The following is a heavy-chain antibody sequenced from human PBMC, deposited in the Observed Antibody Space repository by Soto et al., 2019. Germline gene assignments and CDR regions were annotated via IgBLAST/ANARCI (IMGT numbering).Heavy chain of an antibody. D-gene: IGHD2-2*01. CDR1: GDTFNNYV. Sequence: QVQLVQSGAEVKKPGSSVKVSCKASGDTFNNYVVNWVRQAPGQGLEWLGGILPIFATANYAQKFQGRVTITADKSTSTVYMELNSLRSEDTAVYYCAGRCDSTTCLGHFDYWGQGTLVTVAS. J-gene: IGHJ4*02. V-gene: IGHV1-69*06. CDR2: ILPIFATA. CDR3: AGRCDSTTCLGHFDY.